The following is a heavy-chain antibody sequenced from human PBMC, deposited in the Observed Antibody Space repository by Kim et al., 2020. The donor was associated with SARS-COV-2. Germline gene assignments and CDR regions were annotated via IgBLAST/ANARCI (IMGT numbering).Heavy chain of an antibody. CDR3: ARALLDSSGWYEKNYYYGMDV. D-gene: IGHD6-19*01. J-gene: IGHJ6*02. CDR2: INPSGGST. V-gene: IGHV1-46*01. Sequence: ASVKVSCKASGYTFTSYYMHWVRQAPGQGLEWMGIINPSGGSTSYAQKFQGRVTMTRDTSTSTVYMELSSLRSEDTAVYYCARALLDSSGWYEKNYYYGMDVWGQGTTVTVSS. CDR1: GYTFTSYY.